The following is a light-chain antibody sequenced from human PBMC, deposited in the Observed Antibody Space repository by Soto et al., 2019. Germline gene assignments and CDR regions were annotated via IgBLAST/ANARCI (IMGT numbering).Light chain of an antibody. CDR1: QSVSNY. V-gene: IGKV3-11*01. CDR3: QQRSDWPPLT. J-gene: IGKJ1*01. CDR2: DAS. Sequence: EIVLTQSPATLSLSPGERATLSCRASQSVSNYLAWYQQKTGEAPRLLISDASNRATGIPARFSGSGAGTDFTLTISSQEPADFAVYYCQQRSDWPPLTFGQGTKVEIK.